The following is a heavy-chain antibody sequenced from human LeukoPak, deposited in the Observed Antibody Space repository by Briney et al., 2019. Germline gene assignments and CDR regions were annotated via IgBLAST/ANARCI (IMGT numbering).Heavy chain of an antibody. Sequence: SETLSLTCTVSGGSISSSSYYWGWIRQPPGKGLEWIGSIYYSGSTNYNPSLKSRVTISVDTSKNQFSLKLSSVTAADTAVYYCARDLGYSSSCLWGQGTLVTVSS. V-gene: IGHV4-39*07. CDR2: IYYSGST. CDR3: ARDLGYSSSCL. D-gene: IGHD6-13*01. CDR1: GGSISSSSYY. J-gene: IGHJ4*02.